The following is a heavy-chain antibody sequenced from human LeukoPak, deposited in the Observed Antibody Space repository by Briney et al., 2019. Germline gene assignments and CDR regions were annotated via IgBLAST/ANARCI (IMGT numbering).Heavy chain of an antibody. V-gene: IGHV4-59*01. CDR2: IYYSGST. J-gene: IGHJ4*02. Sequence: SETLSLTCTVSGGSISSYYWSWIRQPPGKGLEWIGYIYYSGSTNYNPSLKTRVTISVDTSKNQFSLKLSSVTAADTAFYYCARVTSWYDPIDFWALGTLVTVSS. CDR1: GGSISSYY. D-gene: IGHD6-13*01. CDR3: ARVTSWYDPIDF.